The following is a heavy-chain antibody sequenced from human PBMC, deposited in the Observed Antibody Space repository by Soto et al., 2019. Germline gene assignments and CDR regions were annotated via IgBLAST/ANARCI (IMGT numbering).Heavy chain of an antibody. J-gene: IGHJ6*03. D-gene: IGHD3-10*01. V-gene: IGHV1-18*01. CDR1: GYTLTSYG. Sequence: ASVKVSCKASGYTLTSYGISWVRQAPGQGLEWMGWISAYNGNTNYAQKLQGRVTMTTDTSTSTAYMELRSLRSDDTAVYYCARVDGSGSYYISYYYYYYMDVWGKGTTVTVSS. CDR2: ISAYNGNT. CDR3: ARVDGSGSYYISYYYYYYMDV.